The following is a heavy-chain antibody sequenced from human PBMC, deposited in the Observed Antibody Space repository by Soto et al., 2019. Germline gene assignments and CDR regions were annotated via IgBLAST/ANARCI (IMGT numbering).Heavy chain of an antibody. CDR1: GGTFSSYA. Sequence: QVQLVQSGAEVKKPGSSVKVSCKASGGTFSSYAISWVRQAPGQGLEWMGGIIPIFGTANYAQKFQGRVTITPGESTSTAYIELSSLRSEDTAVYYCARDLGLCSGRSSYGGDAFDIWRQGTMVTVSS. CDR2: IIPIFGTA. D-gene: IGHD2-15*01. J-gene: IGHJ3*02. V-gene: IGHV1-69*01. CDR3: ARDLGLCSGRSSYGGDAFDI.